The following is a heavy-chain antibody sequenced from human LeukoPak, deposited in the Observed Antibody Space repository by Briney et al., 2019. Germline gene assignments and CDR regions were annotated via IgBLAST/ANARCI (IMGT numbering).Heavy chain of an antibody. Sequence: ASVKVSCKASGYTFTSYAMHWVRQAPGRRLEWMGWINAGNGNTKYSQKFQGRVTITRDTSASTAYMELSSLRSEDTAVYYCARGTIQQPTVYWGQGTLVTVSS. CDR1: GYTFTSYA. V-gene: IGHV1-3*01. CDR3: ARGTIQQPTVY. CDR2: INAGNGNT. D-gene: IGHD6-13*01. J-gene: IGHJ4*02.